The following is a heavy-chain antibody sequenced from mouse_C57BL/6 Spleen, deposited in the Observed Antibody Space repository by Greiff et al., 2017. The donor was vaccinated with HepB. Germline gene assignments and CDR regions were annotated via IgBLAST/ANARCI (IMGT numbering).Heavy chain of an antibody. CDR2: IRNKANGYTT. Sequence: VQRVESGGGLVQPGGSLSLSCAASGFTFTDYYMSWVRQPPGKALEWLGFIRNKANGYTTEYSASVKGRFTISRDNYQSILYLQMNALRAEDSATYYCARSFPLTHYFDYWGQGTTLTVSS. V-gene: IGHV7-3*01. CDR3: ARSFPLTHYFDY. D-gene: IGHD6-1*01. J-gene: IGHJ2*01. CDR1: GFTFTDYY.